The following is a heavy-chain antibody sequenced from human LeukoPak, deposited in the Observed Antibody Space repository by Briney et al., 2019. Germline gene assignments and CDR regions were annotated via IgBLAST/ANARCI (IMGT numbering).Heavy chain of an antibody. CDR3: ARRAALRFLEWPEGYYYYYMDV. Sequence: SETLSLTCAVYGGSFSGYYWSWVRQPPGKGLEWIGEINHSGSTNYNPSLKSRVTISVDTSKNQFSLKLSSVTAADTAVYYCARRAALRFLEWPEGYYYYYMDVWGKGTTVTVSS. CDR2: INHSGST. J-gene: IGHJ6*03. V-gene: IGHV4-34*01. CDR1: GGSFSGYY. D-gene: IGHD3-3*01.